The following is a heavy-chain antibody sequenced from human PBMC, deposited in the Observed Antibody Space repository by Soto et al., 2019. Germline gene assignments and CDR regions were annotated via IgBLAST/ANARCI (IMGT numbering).Heavy chain of an antibody. Sequence: PGESLKISCQHSGNSLTTHWIGWVRQMPGKGLEWMGLIYPGDSHVRYGPSFQGQVTISIDRSTTTAYLQWSSLKASDTAIYYCARLHYSSSCSFYWGQGTLVTVSS. CDR2: IYPGDSHV. CDR1: GNSLTTHW. V-gene: IGHV5-51*01. J-gene: IGHJ4*02. D-gene: IGHD6-6*01. CDR3: ARLHYSSSCSFY.